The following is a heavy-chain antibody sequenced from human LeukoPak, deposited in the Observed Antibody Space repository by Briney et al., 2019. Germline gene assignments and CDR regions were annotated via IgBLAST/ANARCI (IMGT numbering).Heavy chain of an antibody. CDR2: IYYSGST. D-gene: IGHD5-24*01. Sequence: SETLSLTCTVSGGSISGYYWSWIRQPPGKGLEWIGYIYYSGSTNYSPSLKSRVTISVDTSKNQFSLKLSSVTAADTAVYYCARVEMATTLALFDYWGQGTLVTVSS. V-gene: IGHV4-59*01. J-gene: IGHJ4*02. CDR1: GGSISGYY. CDR3: ARVEMATTLALFDY.